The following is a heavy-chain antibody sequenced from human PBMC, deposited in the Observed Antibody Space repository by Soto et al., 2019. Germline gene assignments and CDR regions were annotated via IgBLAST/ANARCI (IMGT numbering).Heavy chain of an antibody. CDR1: GYTFTRYE. V-gene: IGHV1-69*06. CDR3: ARGVSSSTRCYPAGCWFDP. Sequence: SVKVSCKASGYTFTRYEINWVRQATGQGLEWMGGIIPIFGTANYAQKFQGRVTITADKSTSTAYMELSSLRSEDTDVYYCARGVSSSTRCYPAGCWFDPWGQGTLVTAPQ. J-gene: IGHJ5*02. D-gene: IGHD2-2*01. CDR2: IIPIFGTA.